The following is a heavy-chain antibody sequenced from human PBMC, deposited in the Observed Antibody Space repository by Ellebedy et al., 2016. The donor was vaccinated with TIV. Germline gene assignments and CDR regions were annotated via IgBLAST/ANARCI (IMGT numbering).Heavy chain of an antibody. D-gene: IGHD6-19*01. Sequence: MPGGSLRLSCTVSDGSISSGSDYWGWIRQSPGKGLEWIGSIYYRGNTYYNPSLKSRVTISIDTSKNQFSLKVRSMTATDTAVYYCARHPGYSSGWTEDWGQGTLVTVSS. V-gene: IGHV4-39*01. J-gene: IGHJ4*02. CDR3: ARHPGYSSGWTED. CDR1: DGSISSGSDY. CDR2: IYYRGNT.